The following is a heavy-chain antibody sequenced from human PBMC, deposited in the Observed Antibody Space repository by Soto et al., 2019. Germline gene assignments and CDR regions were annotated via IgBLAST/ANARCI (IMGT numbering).Heavy chain of an antibody. D-gene: IGHD4-4*01. CDR3: AKDLSDSDYVARYDY. V-gene: IGHV3-23*01. Sequence: EVQLLESGGGLVQPGGSLRLSCAASGFTFTNYAMSWVRQAPGKGLEWVSAVSGSGDTTYYADSVKGRFTISRDNSKNTLFLQMNSLRAEDTAIYYCAKDLSDSDYVARYDYWGQGPLVTVSS. CDR1: GFTFTNYA. J-gene: IGHJ4*02. CDR2: VSGSGDTT.